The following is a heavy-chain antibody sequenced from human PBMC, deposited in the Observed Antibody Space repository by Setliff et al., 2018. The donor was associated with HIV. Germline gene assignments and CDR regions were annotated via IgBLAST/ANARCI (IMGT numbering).Heavy chain of an antibody. V-gene: IGHV1-3*01. CDR2: INADNGNT. CDR1: GYTFTNHL. CDR3: ARERATGKPPLLNWYFDL. J-gene: IGHJ2*01. Sequence: GASVKVSCKASGYTFTNHLLYWVRQAPGQRPEWMGWINADNGNTRYSQKFQGRVTITRDTSASTAYMELSSLTSQDTAVYYCARERATGKPPLLNWYFDLWGRGTLVTVSS. D-gene: IGHD1-1*01.